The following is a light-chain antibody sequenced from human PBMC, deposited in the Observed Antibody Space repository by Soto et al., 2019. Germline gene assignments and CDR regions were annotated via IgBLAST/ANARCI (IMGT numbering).Light chain of an antibody. V-gene: IGLV1-44*01. CDR3: AAWDDSLNGHV. Sequence: QSVLTQPPSASGTPGQRVTISCSGSSSNIGTNPVNWYQQLPGTAPKLLIYTNYQRPSGVPDRFSGSESGTSASLAISGLQSEDEADYYCAAWDDSLNGHVFGTGTKLTVL. CDR2: TNY. J-gene: IGLJ1*01. CDR1: SSNIGTNP.